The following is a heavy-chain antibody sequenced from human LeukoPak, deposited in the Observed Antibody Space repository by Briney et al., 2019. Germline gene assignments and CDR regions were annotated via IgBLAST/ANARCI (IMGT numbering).Heavy chain of an antibody. CDR2: INHSGST. D-gene: IGHD3-22*01. CDR3: VRALPNRPYYYDSSGYPSFDY. Sequence: PSETLSLTCAVYGGSFSGYYWSWIRQPPGKGLEWIGEINHSGSTNYNPSLKSRVTISVDTSKNQFSLKLSSVTAADTAVYYCVRALPNRPYYYDSSGYPSFDYWGQGTLVTVSS. V-gene: IGHV4-34*01. J-gene: IGHJ4*02. CDR1: GGSFSGYY.